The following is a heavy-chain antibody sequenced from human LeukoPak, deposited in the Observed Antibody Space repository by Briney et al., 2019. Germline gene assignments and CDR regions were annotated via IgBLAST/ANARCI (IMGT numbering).Heavy chain of an antibody. Sequence: PGGSLRLSCAVSGFTFSGFWMSWSRQAPGKGLEWVASINSDGSEGYYADVVKGRFTISRDNAKNSLYLQINSLRAEDTAVYYCARGTPIVVVIIDYWGQGTLVTVSS. V-gene: IGHV3-7*03. J-gene: IGHJ4*02. CDR1: GFTFSGFW. CDR2: INSDGSEG. CDR3: ARGTPIVVVIIDY. D-gene: IGHD3-22*01.